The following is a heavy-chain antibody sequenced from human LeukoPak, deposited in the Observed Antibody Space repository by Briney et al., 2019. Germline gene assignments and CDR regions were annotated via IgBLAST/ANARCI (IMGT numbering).Heavy chain of an antibody. Sequence: ASVTVSCTASGYTFTSYGISWVRQAPGEGLEGMGWISAYNGNTNYAQKLQGRVTITTDTSTSTAYMELRSLRSDDTAVYYCAREPYGDYYFDYWGQGTLVTVSS. D-gene: IGHD4-17*01. J-gene: IGHJ4*02. CDR1: GYTFTSYG. CDR2: ISAYNGNT. CDR3: AREPYGDYYFDY. V-gene: IGHV1-18*01.